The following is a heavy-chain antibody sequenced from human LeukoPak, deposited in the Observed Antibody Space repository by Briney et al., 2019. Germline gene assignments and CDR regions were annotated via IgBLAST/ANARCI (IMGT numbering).Heavy chain of an antibody. CDR1: GFPFSNYA. J-gene: IGHJ4*02. V-gene: IGHV3-48*02. D-gene: IGHD1-26*01. CDR2: ITSSSNII. CDR3: ARVGGATAVTMYFEY. Sequence: PGGSLRLSCAAAGFPFSNYAMNWVRQAPGKGLEWVSYITSSSNIIYYADSVKDRFTISRDNAKKSLYLQMNSLRDEDTAVYYCARVGGATAVTMYFEYWGQGTLVTVSS.